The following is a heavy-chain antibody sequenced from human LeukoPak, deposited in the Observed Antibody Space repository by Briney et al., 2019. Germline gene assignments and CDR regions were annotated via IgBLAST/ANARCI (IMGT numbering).Heavy chain of an antibody. CDR2: ISYDGSNK. Sequence: GGSLRLSCAASGFTFSSYAMHWVRQAPGKGLEWVAVISYDGSNKYYADSVKGRFTISRDDSKNTVYLQMNSLRVEDSAMYYCTRDDFDCSTTTCFGGRRAFDLWGQGTMVAVSS. J-gene: IGHJ3*01. D-gene: IGHD2-2*01. V-gene: IGHV3-30*14. CDR1: GFTFSSYA. CDR3: TRDDFDCSTTTCFGGRRAFDL.